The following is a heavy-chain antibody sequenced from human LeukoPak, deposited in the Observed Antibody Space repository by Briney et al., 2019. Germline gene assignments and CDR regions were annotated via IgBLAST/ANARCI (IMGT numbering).Heavy chain of an antibody. D-gene: IGHD3-22*01. Sequence: GGSLRLSCAASGFTFSSYSMNWVRQAPGKGLEWVSSNSSSSSYIYYADSVKGRFTISRDNAKNSLYLQMNSLRAEDTAVYYCARAGQTYYYDSSGYYQVDYWGQGTLVTVSS. CDR1: GFTFSSYS. J-gene: IGHJ4*02. V-gene: IGHV3-21*01. CDR2: NSSSSSYI. CDR3: ARAGQTYYYDSSGYYQVDY.